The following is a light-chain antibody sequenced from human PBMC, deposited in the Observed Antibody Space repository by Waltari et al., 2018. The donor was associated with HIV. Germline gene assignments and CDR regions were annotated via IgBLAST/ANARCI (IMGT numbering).Light chain of an antibody. CDR1: RDISND. CDR2: GAS. CDR3: QNYDSAPVA. Sequence: DIQMSQAPSSLSASVGDRVPITCRASRDISNDLAWYQQKSGEVPKLLIYGASTLRSGVSSRFRGSGSGTEFTLTINGLQPEDVASYYCQNYDSAPVAFGQGTRLE. J-gene: IGKJ5*01. V-gene: IGKV1-27*01.